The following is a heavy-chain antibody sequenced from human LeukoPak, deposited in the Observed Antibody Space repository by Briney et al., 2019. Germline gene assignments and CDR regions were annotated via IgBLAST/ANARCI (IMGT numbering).Heavy chain of an antibody. CDR1: GFTFSTYA. J-gene: IGHJ4*02. D-gene: IGHD1-14*01. CDR3: ATAVTGGAISF. CDR2: ITSSGGST. V-gene: IGHV3-23*01. Sequence: GGSLRLSCAASGFTFSTYAMSWVRQAPGKGLEWVSIITSSGGSTNYADSVKGRFTISRDNSKNTLYLQMNSLKPDDTAVYYCATAVTGGAISFWGQGALVTVSS.